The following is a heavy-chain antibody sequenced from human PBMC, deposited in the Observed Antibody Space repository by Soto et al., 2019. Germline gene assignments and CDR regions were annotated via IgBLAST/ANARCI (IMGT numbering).Heavy chain of an antibody. CDR1: GFAFVGYS. D-gene: IGHD4-17*01. Sequence: PGGSLRLSCAASGFAFVGYSINFFRQAPGKGLEWVSSITSTSYINYADSMKGRFTISRDNAKNSLYLQMNSLRAEDTAVYYCARALYGDYGIDYWGQGALVTVSS. CDR3: ARALYGDYGIDY. CDR2: ITSTSYI. V-gene: IGHV3-21*01. J-gene: IGHJ4*02.